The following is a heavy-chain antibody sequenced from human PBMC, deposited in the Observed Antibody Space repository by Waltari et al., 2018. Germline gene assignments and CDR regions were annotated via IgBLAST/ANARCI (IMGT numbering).Heavy chain of an antibody. D-gene: IGHD6-13*01. CDR3: AHSSSSWYSGWFDP. J-gene: IGHJ5*02. Sequence: QITLKEAGPTLVNPTQTLTLPCTFSGFSLSTSGGGVGWIRPPPGKALEWLALIYWKDDKLDSPALKSRLTITKDTSKKQVVLTMTNMDPVDTATYYCAHSSSSWYSGWFDPWGQGTLVTVSS. V-gene: IGHV2-5*01. CDR1: GFSLSTSGGG. CDR2: IYWKDDK.